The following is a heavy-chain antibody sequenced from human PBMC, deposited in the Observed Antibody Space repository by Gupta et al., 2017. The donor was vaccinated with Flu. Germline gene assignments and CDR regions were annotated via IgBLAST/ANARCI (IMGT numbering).Heavy chain of an antibody. Sequence: DDHAMHWVRQAPGKGLEWVSGISWNRGSVGYADSVKGRFTISRDNAKKSLYLQMNSLRAEDTAFYYCVKDSLSSSWSLFDYWGQGTLVTVSS. CDR3: VKDSLSSSWSLFDY. CDR2: ISWNRGSV. J-gene: IGHJ4*02. V-gene: IGHV3-9*01. CDR1: DDHA. D-gene: IGHD6-13*01.